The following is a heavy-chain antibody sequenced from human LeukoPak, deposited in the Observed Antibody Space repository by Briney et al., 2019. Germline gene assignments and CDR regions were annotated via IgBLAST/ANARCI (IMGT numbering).Heavy chain of an antibody. D-gene: IGHD5-24*01. CDR2: SNPSGDT. V-gene: IGHV4-34*01. CDR1: GGSFSGYY. Sequence: SETLSLTCAVYGGSFSGYYWSWIRQPPGKGLEWIGESNPSGDTSYNTSLKSRVIISLDTSKNQVSLKLSSVTAADTAVYFCARGLIDGYSSHSLDYWGQGTLVTVSS. CDR3: ARGLIDGYSSHSLDY. J-gene: IGHJ4*02.